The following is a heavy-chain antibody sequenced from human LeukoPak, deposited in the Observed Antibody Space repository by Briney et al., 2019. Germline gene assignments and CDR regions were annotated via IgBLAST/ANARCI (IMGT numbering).Heavy chain of an antibody. CDR3: ARDFEDCSGGSCLYYFDY. V-gene: IGHV1-69*05. J-gene: IGHJ4*02. D-gene: IGHD2-15*01. Sequence: ASVKVSCKASGGTLSSYAISRVRQAPGQGLEWMGRIIPIFGTANYAQKFQGRVTITTDESTSTAYMELSSLRSEDTAVYYCARDFEDCSGGSCLYYFDYWGQGTLVSVSS. CDR2: IIPIFGTA. CDR1: GGTLSSYA.